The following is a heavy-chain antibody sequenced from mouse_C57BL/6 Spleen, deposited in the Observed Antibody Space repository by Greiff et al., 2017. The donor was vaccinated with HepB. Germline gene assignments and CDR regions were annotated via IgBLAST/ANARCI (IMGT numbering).Heavy chain of an antibody. CDR2: IYPGSGST. CDR1: GYTFTSYW. D-gene: IGHD1-1*01. V-gene: IGHV1-55*01. CDR3: ARYGSSYDWYFDV. Sequence: QVQLKQPGAELVKPGASVKMSCKASGYTFTSYWITWVKQRPGQGLEWIGDIYPGSGSTNYNEKFKSKATLTVDTSSSTAYMQLSSLTSEDSAVYYCARYGSSYDWYFDVWGTGTTVTVSS. J-gene: IGHJ1*03.